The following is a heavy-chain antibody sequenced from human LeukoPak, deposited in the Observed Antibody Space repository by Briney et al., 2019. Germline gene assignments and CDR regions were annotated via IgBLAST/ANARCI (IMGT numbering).Heavy chain of an antibody. CDR1: GGTFSSYA. CDR2: LIPIFGTA. V-gene: IGHV1-69*05. CDR3: ATGYDFWSGLVGSDNWFDP. D-gene: IGHD3-3*01. Sequence: SVKVSCKASGGTFSSYAISWVRQAPGQGLEWMGRLIPIFGTANYAQKFQGRVTITTDESTSTAYMELSSLRSEDTAVYYCATGYDFWSGLVGSDNWFDPWGQGTLVTVSS. J-gene: IGHJ5*02.